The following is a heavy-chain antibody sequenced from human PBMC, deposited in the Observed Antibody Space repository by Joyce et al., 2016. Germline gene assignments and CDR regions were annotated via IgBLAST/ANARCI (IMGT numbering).Heavy chain of an antibody. CDR2: ISSRSSPI. V-gene: IGHV3-48*01. CDR3: ARVTYGDYDFDY. Sequence: EVQLVESGGGLVQPGGSLRRSCAASGFIFSSYNMNWVRQAPGKGLEWVSYISSRSSPINYADSVKGRFTISRDNAKNSLYLQMNSLRAEDTAVYYCARVTYGDYDFDYWGQGTLVTVSS. D-gene: IGHD4-17*01. CDR1: GFIFSSYN. J-gene: IGHJ4*02.